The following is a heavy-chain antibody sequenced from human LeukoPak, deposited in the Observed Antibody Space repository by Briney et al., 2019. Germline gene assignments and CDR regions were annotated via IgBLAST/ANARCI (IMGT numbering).Heavy chain of an antibody. CDR3: ARVGSTDSPHAFDI. V-gene: IGHV3-74*01. D-gene: IGHD2-21*02. CDR1: GFTFSSYI. Sequence: GGSLRLSCAASGFTFSSYIMIWVRQAPGKGLVWVSGINSDGRMTRYAESVKGRFTISRDNAKNTLYLQKNSLRAEDTSVYYCARVGSTDSPHAFDIWGQGTMVTVSS. CDR2: INSDGRMT. J-gene: IGHJ3*02.